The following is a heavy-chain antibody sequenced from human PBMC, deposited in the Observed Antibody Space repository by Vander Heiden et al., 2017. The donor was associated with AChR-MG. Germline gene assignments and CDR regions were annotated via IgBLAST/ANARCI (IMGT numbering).Heavy chain of an antibody. CDR3: ASWGRWLQLGANWFDP. CDR2: ISSSGSTI. Sequence: QVQLVESGGGLVKPGGSLRLSCAASGFPFRDYYMSWIRQAPGKGLEWVSYISSSGSTIYYADSVKGRFTISRDNAKNSLYLQMNSLRAEDTAVYYCASWGRWLQLGANWFDPWGQGTLVTVSS. CDR1: GFPFRDYY. V-gene: IGHV3-11*01. J-gene: IGHJ5*02. D-gene: IGHD3-16*01.